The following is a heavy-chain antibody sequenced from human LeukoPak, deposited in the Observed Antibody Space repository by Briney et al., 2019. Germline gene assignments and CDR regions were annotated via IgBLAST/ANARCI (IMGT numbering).Heavy chain of an antibody. Sequence: PGGSLRLSCAASGFTFSSYWMSWVRQAPGKGLEWVANIKQDGSEKYYVDSVKGRFTISRDNAKNSLYLKMNSLRAEDTAVYYCAATIVDIVATDNAWGQGTLVTVSS. J-gene: IGHJ4*02. CDR1: GFTFSSYW. D-gene: IGHD5-12*01. CDR2: IKQDGSEK. V-gene: IGHV3-7*01. CDR3: AATIVDIVATDNA.